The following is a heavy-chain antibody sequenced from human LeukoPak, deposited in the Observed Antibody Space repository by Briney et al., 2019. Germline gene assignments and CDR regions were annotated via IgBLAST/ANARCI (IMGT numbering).Heavy chain of an antibody. CDR3: ARDILGGTDPGYNWFDP. Sequence: GASVKVSCKASGYTFTGYYMHWVRQAPGQGLEWMGWINPNCGGTNYAQKFQGRVTMTRDTSISTAYMELSRLRSDDTAVYYCARDILGGTDPGYNWFDPWGQGTLVTVSS. D-gene: IGHD1-26*01. CDR2: INPNCGGT. J-gene: IGHJ5*02. V-gene: IGHV1-2*02. CDR1: GYTFTGYY.